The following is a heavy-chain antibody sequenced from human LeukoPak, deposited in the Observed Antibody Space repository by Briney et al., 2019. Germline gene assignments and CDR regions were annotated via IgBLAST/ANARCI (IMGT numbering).Heavy chain of an antibody. CDR2: ISYDGSNK. CDR1: GFTFSSYA. Sequence: GGSLRLSCAASGFTFSSYAMHWVRQAPGKGLEWVAVISYDGSNKYYADSVKGRFTISRDNSKNTLYLQMNSLRAEDTAVYYCAKRPYYYGSGTDGWFDPWGQGTLVTVSS. J-gene: IGHJ5*02. CDR3: AKRPYYYGSGTDGWFDP. V-gene: IGHV3-30-3*02. D-gene: IGHD3-10*01.